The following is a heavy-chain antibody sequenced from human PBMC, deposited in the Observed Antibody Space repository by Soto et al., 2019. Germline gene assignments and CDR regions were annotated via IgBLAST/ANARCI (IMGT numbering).Heavy chain of an antibody. J-gene: IGHJ5*02. CDR1: TFSMYS. D-gene: IGHD1-26*01. Sequence: EVQVVESGGGLVQPGGSLRLSCNFTFSMYSMDWVRQAPGKGLEWVASISSGGAYIKYADSVKGRFTISRDNAKNSVSLQMNSLRVDDTAVYFCTRDQGGSYDSWFDTWGQGTQVTVSS. V-gene: IGHV3-21*03. CDR3: TRDQGGSYDSWFDT. CDR2: ISSGGAYI.